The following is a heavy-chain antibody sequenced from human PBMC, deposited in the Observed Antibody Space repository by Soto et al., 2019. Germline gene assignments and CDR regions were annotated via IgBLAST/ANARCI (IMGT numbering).Heavy chain of an antibody. D-gene: IGHD1-20*01. CDR3: AREQYNWKI. Sequence: SETLSLTCSVSGDSIRSYYWTWNRQPPGKGLQWIGYVFHTGNTNYNPSLKSRVTISEDASKNQVSLRLTSVTAADTAVYFCAREQYNWKIWGQGTLVTVSS. J-gene: IGHJ4*02. V-gene: IGHV4-59*01. CDR1: GDSIRSYY. CDR2: VFHTGNT.